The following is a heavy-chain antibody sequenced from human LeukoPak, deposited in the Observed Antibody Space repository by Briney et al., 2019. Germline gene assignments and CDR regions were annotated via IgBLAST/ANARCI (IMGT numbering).Heavy chain of an antibody. CDR3: ARTATALRLDFDC. Sequence: ASVKVSCKSSGYTFTDYYMHWRRQVPRQSLEWMGWINPNSGVANLPQKFRGRVTMARDTFIGTAYMQLSGLTSNDTAVYYCARTATALRLDFDCWGRGTLVTVSS. CDR2: INPNSGVA. D-gene: IGHD2-21*02. J-gene: IGHJ4*02. CDR1: GYTFTDYY. V-gene: IGHV1-2*02.